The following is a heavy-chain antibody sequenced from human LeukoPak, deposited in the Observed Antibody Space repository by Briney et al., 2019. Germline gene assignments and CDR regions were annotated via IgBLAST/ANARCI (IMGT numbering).Heavy chain of an antibody. CDR2: IYPGDSDT. J-gene: IGHJ4*02. V-gene: IGHV5-51*01. CDR3: ARLGGFYHSSGYD. D-gene: IGHD3-22*01. Sequence: GESLKISCKGSGYSFINYWIAWVRQMPGKGLGWMGIIYPGDSDTRYSPSFQGQVTISADKSISTAYLQWSSLKASDTAMYYCARLGGFYHSSGYDWGQGTLVTVSS. CDR1: GYSFINYW.